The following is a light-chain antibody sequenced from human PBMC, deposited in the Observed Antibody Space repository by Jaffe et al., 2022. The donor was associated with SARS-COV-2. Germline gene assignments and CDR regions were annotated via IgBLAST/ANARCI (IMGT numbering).Light chain of an antibody. V-gene: IGKV1-39*01. CDR2: AAS. CDR3: QQSYSFPRT. CDR1: QTLGTY. J-gene: IGKJ2*01. Sequence: DIQMTQSPSSLSASVGDRVTITCRTSQTLGTYLNWYQQKPGKAPNLLIFAASTLQSGVSPRFSGSGSGTDFTLTISSLQPEDFATYYCQQSYSFPRTFGQGTKLEIK.